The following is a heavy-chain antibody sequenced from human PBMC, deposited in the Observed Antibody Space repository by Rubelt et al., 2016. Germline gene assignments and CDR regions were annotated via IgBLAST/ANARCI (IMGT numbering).Heavy chain of an antibody. Sequence: QVQLQQWGAGLLKPSETLSLTCAVYGGSFSGYYWSWIRQPPGKGLEWIGEINHSGSTNYNPSLKSRVTISADTSKNQFSLKLSSVTAADTAVYYCARGIRAILYYGTDVWGQGTTVTVSS. CDR2: INHSGST. CDR3: ARGIRAILYYGTDV. J-gene: IGHJ6*02. D-gene: IGHD3-3*02. V-gene: IGHV4-34*01. CDR1: GGSFSGYY.